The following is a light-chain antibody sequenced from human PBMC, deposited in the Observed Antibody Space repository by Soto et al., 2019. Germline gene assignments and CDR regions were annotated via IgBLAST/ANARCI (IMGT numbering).Light chain of an antibody. CDR2: SAS. CDR1: QSISDS. Sequence: DIQMTQSPSTLSGSVGDRVTITRRASQSISDSLAWYQQKPGKAPDLLIYSASSLQSGVPSRFSGSSSGTDFTLTINGLPPEDFATYYCQQSFSPHLAFGQGTRLEIK. CDR3: QQSFSPHLA. V-gene: IGKV1-39*01. J-gene: IGKJ5*01.